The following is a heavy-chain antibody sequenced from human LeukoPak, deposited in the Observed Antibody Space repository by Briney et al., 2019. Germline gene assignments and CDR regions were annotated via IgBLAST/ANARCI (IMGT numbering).Heavy chain of an antibody. V-gene: IGHV3-11*01. Sequence: GGSLRLSCAASGFSFSDYYMSWIRQAPGKGLEWVSYISSSGSTIYYADSVKGRFTISRDNAKNSLYLQMNSLRAEHTAVYYCARDVGYCTNGVCPGTFDYYGMDVWGQGTTVTVSS. D-gene: IGHD2-8*01. J-gene: IGHJ6*02. CDR3: ARDVGYCTNGVCPGTFDYYGMDV. CDR2: ISSSGSTI. CDR1: GFSFSDYY.